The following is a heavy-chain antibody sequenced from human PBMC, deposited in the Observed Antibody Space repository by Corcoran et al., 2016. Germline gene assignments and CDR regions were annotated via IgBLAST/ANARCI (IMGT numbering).Heavy chain of an antibody. Sequence: QVTLKESGPALVKPTQTLTLTCTFSGFSLTTSGMRVSWIRQPPGKALEWLARIDWDDNKFYSTSLKTRLTISKDTSKNQVVLTMTNMDPVDTATYCCARAPKYTSGWPDAFDIWGQGAMVTVSS. J-gene: IGHJ3*02. D-gene: IGHD6-19*01. V-gene: IGHV2-70*04. CDR2: IDWDDNK. CDR3: ARAPKYTSGWPDAFDI. CDR1: GFSLTTSGMR.